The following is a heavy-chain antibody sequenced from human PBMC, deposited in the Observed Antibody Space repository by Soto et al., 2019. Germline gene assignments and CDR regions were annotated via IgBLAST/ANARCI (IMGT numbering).Heavy chain of an antibody. V-gene: IGHV4-61*08. CDR1: GVTMSYGGYS. Sequence: SEPLSLTCSVSGVTMSYGGYSWSWIRQSPEKGLEWVGYIGYVETTKYNPSVKSRVTLSIDMTRNQFSLKLRSMTAADTAVYYCVRAEYYDSSGYFAPFDYWGQRTLVTVSS. J-gene: IGHJ4*02. CDR3: VRAEYYDSSGYFAPFDY. D-gene: IGHD3-22*01. CDR2: IGYVETT.